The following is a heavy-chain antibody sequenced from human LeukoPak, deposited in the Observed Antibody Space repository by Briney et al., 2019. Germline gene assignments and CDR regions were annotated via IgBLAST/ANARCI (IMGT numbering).Heavy chain of an antibody. CDR1: GFTVSDYY. Sequence: GGSLRLSCAASGFTVSDYYMSWIRQAPGKGLEWLSYISTSGSITYYADSVKGRFTISRDNAKNSLYLQMNSLRVEDTAVYYCAKDQGFGEPDAFDIWGQGTMVTVSS. D-gene: IGHD3-10*01. V-gene: IGHV3-11*01. J-gene: IGHJ3*02. CDR2: ISTSGSIT. CDR3: AKDQGFGEPDAFDI.